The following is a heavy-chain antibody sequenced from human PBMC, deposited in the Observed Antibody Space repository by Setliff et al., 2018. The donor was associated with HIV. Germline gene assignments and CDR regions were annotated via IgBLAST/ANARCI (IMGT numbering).Heavy chain of an antibody. CDR1: GGSISTSY. CDR2: IYISGTT. CDR3: AREHCSGGSCNGFDI. J-gene: IGHJ3*02. V-gene: IGHV4-4*09. D-gene: IGHD2-15*01. Sequence: SETLSLTCTVSGGSISTSYWNWIRQPPGKGLEWIAYIYISGTTNYNPSLKSRVTTSLDTSRNQFSLKLGSVTAADTAMYYCAREHCSGGSCNGFDIWGQGTMVTVSS.